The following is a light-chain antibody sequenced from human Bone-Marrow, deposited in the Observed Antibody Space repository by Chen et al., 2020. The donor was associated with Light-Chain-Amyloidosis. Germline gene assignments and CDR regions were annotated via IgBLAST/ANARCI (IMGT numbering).Light chain of an antibody. Sequence: QSALTQPASVSGSPGQSITISCTGTSSDVGGDNHVSWYQQHPDKAPKLIIYEVTNRPSWVPDRFSGSKSDNTASLTISGLQTEDEADYFCSSYIITNTLVFGSGTRVTVL. V-gene: IGLV2-14*01. CDR1: SSDVGGDNH. CDR2: EVT. CDR3: SSYIITNTLV. J-gene: IGLJ1*01.